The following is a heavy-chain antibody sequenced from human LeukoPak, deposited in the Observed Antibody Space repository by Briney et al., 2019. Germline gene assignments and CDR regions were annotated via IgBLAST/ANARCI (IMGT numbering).Heavy chain of an antibody. J-gene: IGHJ4*02. V-gene: IGHV3-74*01. CDR2: INSDGNST. Sequence: PGGSLRLSCAASGFTFSSYWMHWVRQAPGKGLVWVSRINSDGNSTSYADAVKGRFTISRDNAKNTLYLQMNNLRAEDTAVYYCARDSGITDFDYWGQGTLVTVSS. CDR3: ARDSGITDFDY. CDR1: GFTFSSYW. D-gene: IGHD1-14*01.